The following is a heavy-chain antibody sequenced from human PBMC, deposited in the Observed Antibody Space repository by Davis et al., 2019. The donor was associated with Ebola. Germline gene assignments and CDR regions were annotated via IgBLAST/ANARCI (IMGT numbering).Heavy chain of an antibody. CDR1: GFTFSSYA. D-gene: IGHD4-11*01. J-gene: IGHJ6*02. CDR2: ISSNGGST. Sequence: GESLKISCSASGFTFSSYAMHWVRQAPGKGLEYVSAISSNGGSTYYADSVKGRFTISRDNAKNSLYLQMNSLRDEDTAVYYCARADYTELYYYGMDVWGQGTTVTVSS. CDR3: ARADYTELYYYGMDV. V-gene: IGHV3-64*04.